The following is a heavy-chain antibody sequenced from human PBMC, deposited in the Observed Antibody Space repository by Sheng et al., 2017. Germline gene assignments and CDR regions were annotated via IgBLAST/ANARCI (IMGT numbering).Heavy chain of an antibody. J-gene: IGHJ5*02. D-gene: IGHD2-21*02. CDR1: GFTFNNAW. Sequence: EVQLVESGGGLVKPGGSLRLSCAASGFTFNNAWMSWVRQAPGKGAGVGLAASKSKADGGTTEYGAPVKGRFTISRDDSKYTLYLQMNSLKIEDTAVYYCTTDLVTRLNNRVDPWGQGTLVTVSS. CDR3: TTDLVTRLNNRVDP. V-gene: IGHV3-15*01. CDR2: SKSKADGGTT.